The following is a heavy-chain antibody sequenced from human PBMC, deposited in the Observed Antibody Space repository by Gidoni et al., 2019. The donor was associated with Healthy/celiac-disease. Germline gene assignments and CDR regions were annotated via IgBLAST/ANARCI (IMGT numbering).Heavy chain of an antibody. Sequence: QLQLQESGPGLVKPSETLSLTCTVSGGSISSSSYYWGWIRQPPGKGLEWIGSIYYSGSTYYNPSLNSRVTISVDTSKNQFSLKLSSVTAADTAVYYCARQVYDSSGYEPYYFDYWGQGTLVTVSS. CDR3: ARQVYDSSGYEPYYFDY. CDR2: IYYSGST. J-gene: IGHJ4*02. CDR1: GGSISSSSYY. V-gene: IGHV4-39*01. D-gene: IGHD3-22*01.